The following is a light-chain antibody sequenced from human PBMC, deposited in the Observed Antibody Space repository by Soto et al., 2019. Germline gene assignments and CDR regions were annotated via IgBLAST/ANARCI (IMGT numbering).Light chain of an antibody. CDR1: QSVSSSY. J-gene: IGKJ1*01. CDR3: QQNDSSPRT. CDR2: GAS. Sequence: EIVLTQSPGTLSLSPGERATLSCRASQSVSSSYLAWYQQKPGQAPRLLIYGASSRATGIPDRFSGSGSGTDITLIISRLEPEDYAVYYYQQNDSSPRTFGQGTKVEIK. V-gene: IGKV3-20*01.